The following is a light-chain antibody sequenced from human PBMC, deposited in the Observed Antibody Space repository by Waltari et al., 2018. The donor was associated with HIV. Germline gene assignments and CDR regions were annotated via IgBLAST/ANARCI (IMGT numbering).Light chain of an antibody. J-gene: IGLJ2*01. CDR2: GNT. V-gene: IGLV1-40*01. CDR1: YSNIRANYD. CDR3: QSYDSSLSGSEV. Sequence: QSVLTQPPSVSGAPGQRVPISCTGNYSNIRANYDFHWYQPLPGTAPKLLIHGNTNRPSGVPDRFSGSKSGTSASLVITGLRAEDEADYYCQSYDSSLSGSEVFGGGTKLSVL.